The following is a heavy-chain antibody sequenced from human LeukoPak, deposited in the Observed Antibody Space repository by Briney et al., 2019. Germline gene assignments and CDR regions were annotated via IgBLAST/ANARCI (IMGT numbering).Heavy chain of an antibody. CDR2: ISSSSSYI. CDR3: ARGAIAAAGKAYLDY. V-gene: IGHV3-21*01. CDR1: GCTFSSYS. J-gene: IGHJ4*02. Sequence: GGSLRLSCAASGCTFSSYSMNWVRQAPGKGLEWVSSISSSSSYIYYADSVKGRFTISRDNAKNSLYLQMNSLRAEDTAVYYCARGAIAAAGKAYLDYWGQGTLVTVSS. D-gene: IGHD6-13*01.